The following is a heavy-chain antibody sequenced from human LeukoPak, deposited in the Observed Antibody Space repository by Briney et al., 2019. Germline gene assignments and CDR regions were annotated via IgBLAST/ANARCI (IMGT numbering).Heavy chain of an antibody. J-gene: IGHJ4*02. D-gene: IGHD2-21*02. CDR1: GVTFSSYA. CDR3: ARAPKYCGGDCYSGDY. Sequence: SVKVSCKASGVTFSSYAISWVRQAPGQGLEWMGGIIPMFGTTNYAKKFQDTVTFTADESTSTAYMELSSLRSEDTAVYYCARAPKYCGGDCYSGDYWGQGTLVTVSS. CDR2: IIPMFGTT. V-gene: IGHV1-69*13.